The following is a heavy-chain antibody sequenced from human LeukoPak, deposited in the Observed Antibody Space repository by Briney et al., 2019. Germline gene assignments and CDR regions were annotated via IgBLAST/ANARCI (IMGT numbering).Heavy chain of an antibody. V-gene: IGHV3-30-3*01. D-gene: IGHD3-10*01. J-gene: IGHJ2*01. CDR3: ARDLTMEWYFDL. CDR2: ISYDGSNK. CDR1: GFTFSSYA. Sequence: PGGSLRLSCAASGFTFSSYAMHWVRQAPGKGLEWVAVISYDGSNKYYADSVKGRFTISRDNSKNTLYLQMNSLRAEDTAAYYCARDLTMEWYFDLWGRGTLVTVSS.